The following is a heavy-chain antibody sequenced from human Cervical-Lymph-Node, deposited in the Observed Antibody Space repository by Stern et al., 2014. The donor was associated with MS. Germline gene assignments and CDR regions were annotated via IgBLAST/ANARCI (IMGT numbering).Heavy chain of an antibody. J-gene: IGHJ4*02. CDR2: MLHSGST. CDR1: GVSIATGNY. Sequence: QVQLQESGPGLVKPSETLSLTCTVPGVSIATGNYWTWVRQSPEKGLEWIGEMLHSGSTNYSPSFKSRVTMSVDRSRNQFSLKLRFVTAADTAVYFCAKSSGWWRLDSWGQGTLVIVSS. V-gene: IGHV4-4*02. D-gene: IGHD6-19*01. CDR3: AKSSGWWRLDS.